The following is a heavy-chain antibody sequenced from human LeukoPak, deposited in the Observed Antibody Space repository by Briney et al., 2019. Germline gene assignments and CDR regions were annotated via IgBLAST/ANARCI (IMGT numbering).Heavy chain of an antibody. V-gene: IGHV3-49*03. Sequence: GGSLRLSCTASGFTFGDYAMSWIRQAPGKGLEWVGLIRSKAYGETADYAASVKGRFTISRDDYKAIAYLQMNSLKTEDTAVYHCTRDRGAYNLYDYWGQGTLVTVSS. D-gene: IGHD1-1*01. J-gene: IGHJ4*02. CDR2: IRSKAYGETA. CDR3: TRDRGAYNLYDY. CDR1: GFTFGDYA.